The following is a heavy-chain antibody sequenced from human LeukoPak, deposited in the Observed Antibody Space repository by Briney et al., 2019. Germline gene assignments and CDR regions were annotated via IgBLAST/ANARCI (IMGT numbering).Heavy chain of an antibody. CDR2: INHSGST. V-gene: IGHV4-34*01. Sequence: MTSETLSLTCAVYGGSFSGYYWSWIRQPPGKGLEWIGEINHSGSTNYNPSLKSRVTISVDTSKNQFSLKLSSVTAADTAVYYCARLYCGGDCYDEVDYWGQGTLVTVSS. CDR1: GGSFSGYY. D-gene: IGHD2-21*02. J-gene: IGHJ4*02. CDR3: ARLYCGGDCYDEVDY.